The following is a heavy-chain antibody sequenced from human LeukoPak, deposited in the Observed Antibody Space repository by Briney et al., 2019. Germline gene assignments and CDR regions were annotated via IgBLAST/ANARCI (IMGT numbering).Heavy chain of an antibody. D-gene: IGHD3-22*01. J-gene: IGHJ4*02. V-gene: IGHV3-7*01. CDR2: IKGDASEI. CDR3: AKDRYYYDSSGYSRTDY. CDR1: GFTFSSHW. Sequence: PGGSLRLSCAASGFTFSSHWMSWLRQAPGKGLEWVANIKGDASEIYSVDSVKGRFTISRDNSKNTLYLQMNSLRAEDTAVYYCAKDRYYYDSSGYSRTDYWGQGTLVTVSS.